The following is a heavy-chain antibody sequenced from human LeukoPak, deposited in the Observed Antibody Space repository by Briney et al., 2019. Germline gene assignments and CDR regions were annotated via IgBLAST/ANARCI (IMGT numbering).Heavy chain of an antibody. CDR3: ARRSKADCVWSGYYYHMDV. D-gene: IGHD3-3*01. CDR1: GGSITNYY. V-gene: IGHV4-4*09. J-gene: IGHJ6*03. CDR2: IYLSETT. Sequence: SETLSLTSTVSGGSITNYYLNWIRQSPGRGLEWIGCIYLSETTHYHPSLKSLVTISVDTSKNHFSLKLTFVTAADTAVYYCARRSKADCVWSGYYYHMDVWGKGTTVTVSS.